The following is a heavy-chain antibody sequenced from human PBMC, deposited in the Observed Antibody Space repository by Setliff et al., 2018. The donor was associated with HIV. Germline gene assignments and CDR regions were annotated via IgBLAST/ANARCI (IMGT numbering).Heavy chain of an antibody. J-gene: IGHJ4*02. CDR2: IYATGST. V-gene: IGHV4-61*02. CDR1: GGSIDSGSYY. D-gene: IGHD3-9*01. CDR3: VREQDDLTGYYQDY. Sequence: PSESLSLTCTVSGGSIDSGSYYWSWIRQPAGKGLEWIGRIYATGSTNCNPSPKSRVTISVDTSKNQFSLKLSSVTAADTAVYYCVREQDDLTGYYQDYWGQGTLVTVSS.